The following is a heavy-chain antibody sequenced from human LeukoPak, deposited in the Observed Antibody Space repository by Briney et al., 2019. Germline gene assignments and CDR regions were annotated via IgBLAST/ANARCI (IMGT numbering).Heavy chain of an antibody. Sequence: SETLSLTCTVSAGSISAYYWTWIRQPARKGLEWIGRIYSSGSTYYNPSLKTRVTISLDTSNNQFSLQLRSVTAADTAIYYCVRDAYGDNWFDPWGQGTLVTVSS. CDR1: AGSISAYY. CDR3: VRDAYGDNWFDP. J-gene: IGHJ5*02. D-gene: IGHD2-21*01. CDR2: IYSSGST. V-gene: IGHV4-4*07.